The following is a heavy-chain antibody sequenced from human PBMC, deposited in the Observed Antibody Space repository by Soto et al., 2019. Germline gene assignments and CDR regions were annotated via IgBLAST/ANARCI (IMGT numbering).Heavy chain of an antibody. Sequence: EVQLLESGGGLVQPGGSLRLSCAASGFTFSSYAMTWVRQAPGKGLAWVSAISGSGGSTYYADSVKGRFTISRDNSKNPLYLQMISLRAEDTAVYYCAKGGVATNNCGGGDCYFEYWGQGPLVTVSS. D-gene: IGHD2-21*02. J-gene: IGHJ4*02. V-gene: IGHV3-23*01. CDR2: ISGSGGST. CDR3: AKGGVATNNCGGGDCYFEY. CDR1: GFTFSSYA.